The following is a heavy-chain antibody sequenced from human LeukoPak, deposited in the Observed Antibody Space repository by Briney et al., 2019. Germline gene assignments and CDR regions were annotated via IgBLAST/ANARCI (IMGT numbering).Heavy chain of an antibody. Sequence: SETLSLTCTDSGGSVSSGSYYWSWIRQPPGKRLEWIGYIYYSGSTNYNPSLKSRVTISVDTSKNQFSLKLSSVTAADTAVYYCARVLLLWFGELLPGWFDPWGQGTLVTVSS. CDR1: GGSVSSGSYY. CDR3: ARVLLLWFGELLPGWFDP. CDR2: IYYSGST. V-gene: IGHV4-61*01. D-gene: IGHD3-10*01. J-gene: IGHJ5*02.